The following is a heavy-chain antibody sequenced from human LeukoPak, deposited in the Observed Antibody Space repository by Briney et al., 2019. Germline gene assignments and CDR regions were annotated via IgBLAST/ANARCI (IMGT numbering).Heavy chain of an antibody. CDR3: ARGRPSSNPSGSCYTP. CDR2: INFGGNT. D-gene: IGHD3-10*01. CDR1: TRSLSGYY. Sequence: SETLSLTCAVYTRSLSGYYWSWIRQPPGKGLEWIGEINFGGNTKYNPSLNSRVTISVDTSKSQFSLRLESVTAADTAVYYCARGRPSSNPSGSCYTPWGQGTLVTVSS. V-gene: IGHV4-34*01. J-gene: IGHJ5*02.